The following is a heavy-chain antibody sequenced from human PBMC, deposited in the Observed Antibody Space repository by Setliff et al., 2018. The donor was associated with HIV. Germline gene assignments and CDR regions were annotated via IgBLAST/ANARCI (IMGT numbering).Heavy chain of an antibody. Sequence: GGSLRLSCAASGLTGLTFSNYAMNWVRQAPGKGLEWVSCISGSGGATYYADSVKGRFTISRDNRNDTLYLQMSSLRAEDTAMYYCLLPCTSGWHNWADPWGQGTLVTVSS. CDR1: GLTGLTFSNYA. CDR3: LLPCTSGWHNWADP. J-gene: IGHJ5*02. CDR2: ISGSGGAT. D-gene: IGHD2-8*01. V-gene: IGHV3-23*01.